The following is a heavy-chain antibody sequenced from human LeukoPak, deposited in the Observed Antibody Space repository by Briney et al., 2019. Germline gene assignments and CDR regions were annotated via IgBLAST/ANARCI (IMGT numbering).Heavy chain of an antibody. Sequence: PGGSLRLSCAASGFTFSSYWMSWVRQAPGKGLEWVANIEQDGTEKYYEDSVKGRFTISRDNAKNSLYLQMNSLRAEDTAVYYCAREGYNYGDFDYWGQGTLVTVSS. CDR1: GFTFSSYW. V-gene: IGHV3-7*03. D-gene: IGHD5-18*01. CDR2: IEQDGTEK. CDR3: AREGYNYGDFDY. J-gene: IGHJ4*02.